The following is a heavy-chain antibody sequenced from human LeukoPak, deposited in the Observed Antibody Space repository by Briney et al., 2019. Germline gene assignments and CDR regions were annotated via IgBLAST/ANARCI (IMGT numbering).Heavy chain of an antibody. V-gene: IGHV4-38-2*02. CDR2: IYHTGST. J-gene: IGHJ3*02. D-gene: IGHD6-6*01. CDR3: ARGREYSNRAAFDI. CDR1: GYSISSGYY. Sequence: SETLSLTCTVSGYSISSGYYWGWIRQPPGKGLEWIGSIYHTGSTYYNPSLKSRVTISVDTSKNHFSLKLISVTAADTAVYYCARGREYSNRAAFDIWGQGTMVTVSS.